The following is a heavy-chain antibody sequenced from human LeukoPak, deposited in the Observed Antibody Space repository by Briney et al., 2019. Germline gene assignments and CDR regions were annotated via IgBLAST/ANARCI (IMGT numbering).Heavy chain of an antibody. CDR3: ASLHSSGYY. CDR1: GGSISSGSSS. J-gene: IGHJ4*02. CDR2: IFRTGNA. D-gene: IGHD3-22*01. V-gene: IGHV4-30-2*01. Sequence: TLSLTCAVSGGSISSGSSSWSWIRQPPGKGLEWSGYIFRTGNAYYNPSLKSRVTISVDRSKNQFSRKVSSVTAAGTAVYYCASLHSSGYYWGQGTLVTVSS.